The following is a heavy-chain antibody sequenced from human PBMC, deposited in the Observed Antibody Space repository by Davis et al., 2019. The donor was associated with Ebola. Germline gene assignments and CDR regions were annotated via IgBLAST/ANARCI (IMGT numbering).Heavy chain of an antibody. J-gene: IGHJ3*01. CDR3: AKDTPNIWFDV. V-gene: IGHV3-23*01. D-gene: IGHD2-15*01. CDR2: HGTSGDT. Sequence: PGGSLRLSCAASGFVFRHYVMSWVRRAPGKGLEWVSTHGTSGDTYYADSVKGRFTISRDNSKNTLHLQMNSLRVEDTAIYYCAKDTPNIWFDVRGQGTMVAVSS. CDR1: GFVFRHYV.